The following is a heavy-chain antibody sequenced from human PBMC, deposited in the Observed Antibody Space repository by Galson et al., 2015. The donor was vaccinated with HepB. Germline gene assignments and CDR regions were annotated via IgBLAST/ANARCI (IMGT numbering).Heavy chain of an antibody. CDR1: GFTFSSYA. Sequence: SLRLSCAASGFTFSSYAMSWVRQAPGKGLEWVSAICGSGGSTYYADSVKGRFTISRDNSRNTLYLQMNSLRAEDTAVYYCAKGEAKQQYYYYGMDVWGQGTTVTVSS. V-gene: IGHV3-23*01. D-gene: IGHD6-13*01. CDR2: ICGSGGST. J-gene: IGHJ6*02. CDR3: AKGEAKQQYYYYGMDV.